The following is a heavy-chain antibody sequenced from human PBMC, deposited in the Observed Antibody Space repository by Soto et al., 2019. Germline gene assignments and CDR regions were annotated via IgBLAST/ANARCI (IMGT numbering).Heavy chain of an antibody. Sequence: GGSLRLSCVASEFTFDDYAMHWVRQAPGKGLEWVSGISFNSGSIGYAESVKGRFTISRDNARNSLYLQMNSLRAEDTALYYCARGSKEKQLIYDALDLWGQGTMVTVSS. J-gene: IGHJ3*01. CDR1: EFTFDDYA. D-gene: IGHD1-1*01. CDR3: ARGSKEKQLIYDALDL. V-gene: IGHV3-9*01. CDR2: ISFNSGSI.